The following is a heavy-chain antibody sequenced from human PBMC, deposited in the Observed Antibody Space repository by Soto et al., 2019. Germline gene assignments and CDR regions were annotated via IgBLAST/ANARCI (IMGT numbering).Heavy chain of an antibody. J-gene: IGHJ6*02. CDR3: ASAQGCSGPRSPKYYYYYGMDV. Sequence: ASVKVSCKASGYTFTSYYMHWVRQAPGQGLEWMGIINPSGGSTSYAQKFQGRVTMTRDTSTSTVYMELSSLRSEDTAVYYCASAQGCSGPRSPKYYYYYGMDVWGQGTTVTVSS. CDR2: INPSGGST. V-gene: IGHV1-46*01. CDR1: GYTFTSYY. D-gene: IGHD3-10*02.